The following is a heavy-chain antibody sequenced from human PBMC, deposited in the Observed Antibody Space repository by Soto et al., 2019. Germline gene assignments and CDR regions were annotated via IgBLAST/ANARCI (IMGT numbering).Heavy chain of an antibody. Sequence: QVQLQESGPGLVKPSETLSLTCTVSGGSISSYYWSWIRQPPGKGLEWIGYIYYSGSTNYNPSLKSRVTISVDTSKNQCSLKLSSVTAADTAVYYCARGNRDYDFWSGYYLFDYWGQGTLVTVSS. D-gene: IGHD3-3*01. CDR3: ARGNRDYDFWSGYYLFDY. CDR2: IYYSGST. V-gene: IGHV4-59*01. J-gene: IGHJ4*02. CDR1: GGSISSYY.